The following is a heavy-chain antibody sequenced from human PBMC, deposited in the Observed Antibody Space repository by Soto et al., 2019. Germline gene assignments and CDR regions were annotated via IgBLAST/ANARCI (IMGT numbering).Heavy chain of an antibody. CDR3: ARQGGYDYVWGSYRLFDY. Sequence: GESLKISCKGSGYSFTSYWISWVRQMPGKGLEWMGRIDPSDSYTNYSPSFRGHVTISADKSIGTAYLQWSSLKASDTAMYYCARQGGYDYVWGSYRLFDYWGQGTLVTVSS. CDR1: GYSFTSYW. CDR2: IDPSDSYT. V-gene: IGHV5-10-1*01. J-gene: IGHJ4*02. D-gene: IGHD3-16*02.